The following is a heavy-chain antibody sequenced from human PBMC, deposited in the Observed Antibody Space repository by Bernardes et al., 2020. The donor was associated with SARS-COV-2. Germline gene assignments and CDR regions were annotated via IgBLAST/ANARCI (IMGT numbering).Heavy chain of an antibody. V-gene: IGHV3-33*01. CDR3: ARAGGGYENWYFDL. D-gene: IGHD5-12*01. CDR1: GFTFSSYG. Sequence: GGSLRLSCAASGFTFSSYGMHWVRQAPGKGLEWVAVIWYDGSNKYYADSVKGRFTISRDNSKNTLYLQMNSLRAEDTAVYYCARAGGGYENWYFDLWGRGTLVTVSS. CDR2: IWYDGSNK. J-gene: IGHJ2*01.